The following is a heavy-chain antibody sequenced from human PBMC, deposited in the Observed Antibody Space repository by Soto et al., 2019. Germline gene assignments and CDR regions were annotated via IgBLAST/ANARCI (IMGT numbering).Heavy chain of an antibody. V-gene: IGHV1-18*04. CDR1: GYTFNRHG. CDR3: ARVRIVGAREIDF. D-gene: IGHD1-26*01. Sequence: VPLVQSGGEVKKPGASVKVSCKASGYTFNRHGITWVRQAPGQGLEWMGWISGYNGDINYEQKFQGRVTLSSDTLTSTVYLELKSLRFDDTAVYYCARVRIVGAREIDFWGQGTLVTVSS. J-gene: IGHJ4*02. CDR2: ISGYNGDI.